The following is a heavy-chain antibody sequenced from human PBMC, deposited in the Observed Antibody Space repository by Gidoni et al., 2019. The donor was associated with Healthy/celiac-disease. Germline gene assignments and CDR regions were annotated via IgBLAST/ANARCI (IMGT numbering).Heavy chain of an antibody. CDR3: AKDLSAYSSGWLS. V-gene: IGHV3-23*01. CDR1: GFTFSSYA. CDR2: IRDSGGST. D-gene: IGHD6-19*01. Sequence: EVQLLESGGGLVQPGGSLRLSCAASGFTFSSYAMSWVRQAPGKGLEWVSAIRDSGGSTYYADSVKGRFTISRDNSKNTLYLQMNSLRAEDTSVYYCAKDLSAYSSGWLSWGQGTLVTVSS. J-gene: IGHJ4*02.